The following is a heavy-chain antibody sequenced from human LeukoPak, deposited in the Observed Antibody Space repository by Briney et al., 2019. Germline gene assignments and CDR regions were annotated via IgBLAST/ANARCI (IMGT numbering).Heavy chain of an antibody. CDR2: INHSGST. J-gene: IGHJ4*02. Sequence: SETLSLTCAVYGGSFSGYYWSWIRQPPGKGLEWIGEINHSGSTNYNPSLESRVTISVDTSKNQFSLKLSSVTAADTAVYYCARRLGYYGYWGQGTLVTVSS. CDR3: ARRLGYYGY. D-gene: IGHD3-22*01. CDR1: GGSFSGYY. V-gene: IGHV4-34*01.